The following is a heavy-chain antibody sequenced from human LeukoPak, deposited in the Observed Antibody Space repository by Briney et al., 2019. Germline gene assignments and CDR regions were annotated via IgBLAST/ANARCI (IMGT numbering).Heavy chain of an antibody. CDR3: AAVLRYFDWLFS. V-gene: IGHV1-24*01. CDR1: GYTLTELS. CDR2: FDPEDGET. Sequence: GASVKVSCKVSGYTLTELSMHWVRQAPGKGLERMGGFDPEDGETIYAQKFQGRVTMTEDTSTDTAYMELSSLRSEDTAVYYCAAVLRYFDWLFSWGQGTLVTVSS. D-gene: IGHD3-9*01. J-gene: IGHJ4*02.